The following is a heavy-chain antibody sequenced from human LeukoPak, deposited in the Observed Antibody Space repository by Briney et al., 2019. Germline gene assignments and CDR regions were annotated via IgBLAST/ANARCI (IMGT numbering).Heavy chain of an antibody. D-gene: IGHD2-15*01. V-gene: IGHV3-53*01. CDR3: AGRLPSATHWYCAL. CDR1: GFILRDNY. CDR2: IYSDGST. J-gene: IGHJ2*01. Sequence: GGSLRLSCAASGFILRDNYMSWVRQAPGKGLDWVSVIYSDGSTYYADYVKGRFTISRDNSKNTLYLQMNSLRAEDTAVYYCAGRLPSATHWYCALGGRGTLVTVPS.